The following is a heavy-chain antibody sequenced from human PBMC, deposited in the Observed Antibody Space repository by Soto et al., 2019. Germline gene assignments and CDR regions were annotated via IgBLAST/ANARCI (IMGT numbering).Heavy chain of an antibody. V-gene: IGHV3-7*04. Sequence: ESGGGLVQPGGSLRLSCAASGFTFPDYWMTWVRQTPGKGLEGVANINPDGSEHYYLDSVKGRFTVSRDNAEKSLYPQMNSLRGEDTAVYYCTRDLNHDCGPWGQGTQVIVSS. CDR2: INPDGSEH. J-gene: IGHJ5*02. CDR1: GFTFPDYW. CDR3: TRDLNHDCGP. D-gene: IGHD2-21*01.